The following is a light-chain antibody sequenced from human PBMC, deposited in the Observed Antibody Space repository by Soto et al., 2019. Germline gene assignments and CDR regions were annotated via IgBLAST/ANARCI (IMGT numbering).Light chain of an antibody. J-gene: IGKJ4*01. Sequence: EIVMTQSPATLSVSPGERVTLSCRASQDIRSSLAWYQQKPGQAPRLLIYGASIRATGVPATFSGCGSGTEFTLSISSLQSEHLGVYYCQQDSSWPLTFGGGTKLDIK. V-gene: IGKV3-15*01. CDR3: QQDSSWPLT. CDR1: QDIRSS. CDR2: GAS.